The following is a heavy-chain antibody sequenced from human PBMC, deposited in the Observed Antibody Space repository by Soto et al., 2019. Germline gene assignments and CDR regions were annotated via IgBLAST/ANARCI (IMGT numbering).Heavy chain of an antibody. J-gene: IGHJ4*02. V-gene: IGHV5-10-1*01. CDR3: ASGTYTAAGIDY. CDR1: GYSFTSYW. Sequence: GESLKISCKGSGYSFTSYWISWVRQMPGKGLEWMGRIDPSDSYTNYSPSFRGHVTISADKSISTAYLQWSSLKASDTAMYYCASGTYTAAGIDYWGQGTLVTVSS. D-gene: IGHD6-13*01. CDR2: IDPSDSYT.